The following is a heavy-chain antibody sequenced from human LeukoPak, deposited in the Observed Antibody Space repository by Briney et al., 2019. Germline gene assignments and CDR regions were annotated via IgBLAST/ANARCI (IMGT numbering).Heavy chain of an antibody. CDR2: INPNTGDT. Sequence: ASVKVSCKASGYTFTGYHMHWVRQAPGQGLEWMGWINPNTGDTNYAQKFQGRVTMTRDTSINTAYMELSRLKTDDTAVYYCARNTNYFGSGNSFDYWGQGTLVTVSS. CDR1: GYTFTGYH. J-gene: IGHJ4*02. V-gene: IGHV1-2*02. CDR3: ARNTNYFGSGNSFDY. D-gene: IGHD3-10*01.